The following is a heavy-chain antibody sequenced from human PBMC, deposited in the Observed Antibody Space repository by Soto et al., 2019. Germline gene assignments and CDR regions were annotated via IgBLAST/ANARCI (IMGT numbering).Heavy chain of an antibody. Sequence: QVQLVQSGAEVKKPGASVKVSCKASGITFSTYAIHWVRQAPGHRLEWMGWINAGNGNTRYSQKLQGRVSLTRDTPAGTAYMDLSRLRSEGWAMEYGARAISGYVRWGQGTRVTVSS. CDR2: INAGNGNT. V-gene: IGHV1-3*01. CDR1: GITFSTYA. J-gene: IGHJ4*02. D-gene: IGHD5-12*01. CDR3: ARAISGYVR.